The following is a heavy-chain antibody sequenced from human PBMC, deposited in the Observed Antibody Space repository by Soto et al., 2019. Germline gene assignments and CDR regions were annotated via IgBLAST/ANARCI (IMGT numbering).Heavy chain of an antibody. Sequence: GGSLRLSCAASGFTFSSYAMSWVRQAPGKGLEWVSAISGSGASTYYADSVKGRFTISRDNSKNTLYLQMNSLRAEDTAVYYCAKKIDYDFWSGYVNDAFDIWGQGTMVTVSS. V-gene: IGHV3-23*01. J-gene: IGHJ3*02. D-gene: IGHD3-3*01. CDR3: AKKIDYDFWSGYVNDAFDI. CDR2: ISGSGAST. CDR1: GFTFSSYA.